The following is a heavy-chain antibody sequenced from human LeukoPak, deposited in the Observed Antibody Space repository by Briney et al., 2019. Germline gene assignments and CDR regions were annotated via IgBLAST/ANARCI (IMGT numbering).Heavy chain of an antibody. CDR1: GGSISSSSYY. D-gene: IGHD4-17*01. V-gene: IGHV4-39*01. CDR3: ARHYGDYRYYFDY. Sequence: SETLSLTCTVSGGSISSSSYYWGSIRQPPGKGLEWIGSIYYSGSTYYNPSLKSRVTISVDTSKNQFSLKLSSVTAADTAVYYCARHYGDYRYYFDYWGQGTLVTVSS. CDR2: IYYSGST. J-gene: IGHJ4*02.